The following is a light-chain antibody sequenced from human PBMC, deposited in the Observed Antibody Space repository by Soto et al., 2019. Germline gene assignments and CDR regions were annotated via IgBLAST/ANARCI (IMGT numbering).Light chain of an antibody. V-gene: IGKV3-20*01. Sequence: EIVLTQSPGTLSLSPGERATLSCRASQSVSSSYLAWYQQKPGQAPRLLIFGASIRDTGIPDRFSGSGSGTDFTLTISRLEPEDFALYYCQQHDILPITFGQGTRLEIK. CDR2: GAS. J-gene: IGKJ5*01. CDR1: QSVSSSY. CDR3: QQHDILPIT.